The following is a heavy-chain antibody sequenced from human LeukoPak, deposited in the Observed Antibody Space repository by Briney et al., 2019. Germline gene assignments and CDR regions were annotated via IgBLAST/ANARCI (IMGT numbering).Heavy chain of an antibody. J-gene: IGHJ4*02. CDR3: ARDGPDYYDSNGYLY. CDR2: ISAYKGNI. V-gene: IGHV1-18*01. D-gene: IGHD3-22*01. CDR1: GYTFTTSG. Sequence: ASVKVSCKASGYTFTTSGISWVRQAPGQGLEWMGWISAYKGNIEYAQKFQGRVTMTTDTSTTTAYMELRSLRSDDTAVYFCARDGPDYYDSNGYLYWGQGTLVTVSS.